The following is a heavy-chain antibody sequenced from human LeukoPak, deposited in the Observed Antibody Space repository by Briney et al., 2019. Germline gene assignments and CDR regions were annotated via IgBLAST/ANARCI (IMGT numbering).Heavy chain of an antibody. J-gene: IGHJ4*02. Sequence: PGGSLRLSCAASGFTFSNYGMSWVRQAPGKGLEWVSGISGSGGSTYYADSVKGRFTISRDNAKNTLYLQMNSPRAEDTAVYYCARDRSAKDDYGDYSLDYWGQGTLVTVSS. CDR2: ISGSGGST. D-gene: IGHD4-17*01. CDR3: ARDRSAKDDYGDYSLDY. V-gene: IGHV3-23*01. CDR1: GFTFSNYG.